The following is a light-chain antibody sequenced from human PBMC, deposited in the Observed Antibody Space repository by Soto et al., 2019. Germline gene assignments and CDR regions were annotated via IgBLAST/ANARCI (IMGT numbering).Light chain of an antibody. CDR3: QQYSHWPPIT. CDR2: DAS. V-gene: IGKV3-15*01. Sequence: EIVMTQSPATLSVSPGERATLSCRASQSVNSNLAWYQHTPGQAPRLLIYDASTRATGIPARFSGSGSGTEFTLAISSLQSEDFAVYYCQQYSHWPPITFGQGTKVEI. CDR1: QSVNSN. J-gene: IGKJ2*01.